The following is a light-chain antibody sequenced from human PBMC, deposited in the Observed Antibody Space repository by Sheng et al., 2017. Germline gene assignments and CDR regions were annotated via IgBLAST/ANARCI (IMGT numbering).Light chain of an antibody. J-gene: IGKJ1*01. CDR3: QQYNSWPRT. CDR2: GAS. Sequence: EIVMTQSPAALSVSPGERATLSCRASQSVSSNLAWYQQKPGQVPRLLIYGASIRAPGIPARFSGSGSGTEFTLTISILQPEDFAIYYCQQYNSWPRTFGQGTEGGN. CDR1: QSVSSN. V-gene: IGKV3D-15*03.